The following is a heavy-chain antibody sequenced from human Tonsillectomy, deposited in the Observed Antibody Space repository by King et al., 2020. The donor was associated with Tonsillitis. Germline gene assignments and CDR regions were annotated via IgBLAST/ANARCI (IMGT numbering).Heavy chain of an antibody. CDR3: ARDVLGGFDY. CDR2: ISRTSKYI. CDR1: GFSFSSYA. Sequence: EVQLVESGGGLVKPGGSLRLSCTASGFSFSSYAMNWVRQAPGKGLEWVSSISRTSKYIFYSDSVKGRFTISRDNAKNSLFLQMSGLRAGDTAVYYCARDVLGGFDYWGQGTLVPVSS. D-gene: IGHD3-16*01. J-gene: IGHJ4*02. V-gene: IGHV3-21*01.